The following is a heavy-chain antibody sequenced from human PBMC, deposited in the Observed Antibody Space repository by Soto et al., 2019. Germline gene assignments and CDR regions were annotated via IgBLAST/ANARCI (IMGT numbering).Heavy chain of an antibody. Sequence: GGSLRLSCAASGFTFSSYGMHWVRQAPGKGLEWVAAISYDGSNKYYADSVKGRFTISRDNSKNTLYLQMNSLRAEDTAFYYCAKEDYVSGRYYNDYWGQGTLVTVSS. J-gene: IGHJ4*02. D-gene: IGHD3-10*01. CDR1: GFTFSSYG. CDR3: AKEDYVSGRYYNDY. V-gene: IGHV3-30*18. CDR2: ISYDGSNK.